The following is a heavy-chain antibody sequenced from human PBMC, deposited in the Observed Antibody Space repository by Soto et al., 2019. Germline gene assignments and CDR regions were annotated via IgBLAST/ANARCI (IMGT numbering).Heavy chain of an antibody. Sequence: GGSLRLSCADSGFSVTDHYMTWVRQAPGKGLEWVSVLYTGGSAYYGDSVKGRFTISRDSSTNTLYLHMNSLKVGDTAFYFCARSFNDWTTYFDYWSEGTLVTVSS. CDR1: GFSVTDHY. J-gene: IGHJ4*02. D-gene: IGHD3-9*01. CDR3: ARSFNDWTTYFDY. V-gene: IGHV3-53*01. CDR2: LYTGGSA.